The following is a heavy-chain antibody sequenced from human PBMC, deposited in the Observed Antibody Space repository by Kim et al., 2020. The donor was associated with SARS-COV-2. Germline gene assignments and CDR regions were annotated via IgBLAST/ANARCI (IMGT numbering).Heavy chain of an antibody. D-gene: IGHD5-18*01. CDR1: GGSISSYY. CDR2: IYYSGST. J-gene: IGHJ6*02. V-gene: IGHV4-59*01. CDR3: AGDYYSYGYVGDYYYGMDV. Sequence: SETLSLTCTVSGGSISSYYWSRIRQPPGKGLEWIGYIYYSGSTNYNPSLKSRVTISVDTSKNQFSLKLSSVTAADTAVYYCAGDYYSYGYVGDYYYGMDVWGQGTTVTVSS.